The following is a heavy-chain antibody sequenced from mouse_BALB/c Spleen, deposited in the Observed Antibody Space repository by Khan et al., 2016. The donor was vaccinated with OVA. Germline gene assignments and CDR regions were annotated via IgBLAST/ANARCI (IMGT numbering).Heavy chain of an antibody. V-gene: IGHV1S136*01. D-gene: IGHD2-14*01. CDR1: GYTFTSYV. J-gene: IGHJ2*01. CDR2: IYPYNDDT. Sequence: VPLTPSGPELVKPGASVKMSCKASGYTFTSYVMHWLRQKSGQGLEWIGYIYPYNDDTKYNEKFKGKATLTSDKSSSTAYMELSSLTSEDSAFYYCAKNYRYDVYFDYWGQGTTLTVSS. CDR3: AKNYRYDVYFDY.